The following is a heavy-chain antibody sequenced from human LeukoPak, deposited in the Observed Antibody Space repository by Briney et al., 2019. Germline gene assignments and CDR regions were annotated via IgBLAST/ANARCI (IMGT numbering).Heavy chain of an antibody. CDR2: ISFDGSEK. V-gene: IGHV3-30*19. Sequence: PGGSLRLSCVTSGFTFSSYGMHWVRQAPGKGLQWVAVISFDGSEKYYADSVKGRFTISTDYSRNTLYLEMNSLRADDTAVYYCARSQLQYCSTTSGYVFDSWGQGTLVTVSS. CDR3: ARSQLQYCSTTSGYVFDS. J-gene: IGHJ4*02. CDR1: GFTFSSYG. D-gene: IGHD2-2*01.